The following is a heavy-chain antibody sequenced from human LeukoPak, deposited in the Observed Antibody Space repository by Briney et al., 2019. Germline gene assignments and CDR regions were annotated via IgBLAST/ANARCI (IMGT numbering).Heavy chain of an antibody. Sequence: SVKVSCKASGGTFSNYAISWVRQAPGQGLEWMGGIIPIFGTANYAQKVQGRVTITADKSTSTAYMELSSLRSEDTAVYYCARVTVDNYYYYMDVWGKGTTVTVSS. CDR3: ARVTVDNYYYYMDV. CDR2: IIPIFGTA. J-gene: IGHJ6*03. D-gene: IGHD4-23*01. V-gene: IGHV1-69*06. CDR1: GGTFSNYA.